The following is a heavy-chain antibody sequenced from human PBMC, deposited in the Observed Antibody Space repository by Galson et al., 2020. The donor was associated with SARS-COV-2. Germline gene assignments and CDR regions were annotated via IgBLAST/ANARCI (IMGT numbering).Heavy chain of an antibody. CDR1: GGSFSGYY. CDR3: ARGRVWFGESLGIYYYYGMDV. CDR2: INHSGST. J-gene: IGHJ6*02. Sequence: SETLSLTCAVYGGSFSGYYWSWIRQPPGKGLEWIGEINHSGSTNYNPSLKSRVTISVDTSKNQFSLKLSSVTAADTAVYYCARGRVWFGESLGIYYYYGMDVWGQGTTVTVSS. V-gene: IGHV4-34*01. D-gene: IGHD3-10*01.